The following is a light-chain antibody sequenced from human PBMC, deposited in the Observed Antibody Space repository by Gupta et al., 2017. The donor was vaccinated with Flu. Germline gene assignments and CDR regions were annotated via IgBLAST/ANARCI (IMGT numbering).Light chain of an antibody. V-gene: IGKV1-33*01. CDR3: QQYDDLPYG. Sequence: DIRMTQSPSFLSASVGDRVTITCQANQDMRNSLNWYQQKVGRAPKLLIYDASSLERGVPSRFSGSGPGTDFTLSISSPQPEDSATYYCQQYDDLPYGFGQGTKLEIK. CDR2: DAS. CDR1: QDMRNS. J-gene: IGKJ2*03.